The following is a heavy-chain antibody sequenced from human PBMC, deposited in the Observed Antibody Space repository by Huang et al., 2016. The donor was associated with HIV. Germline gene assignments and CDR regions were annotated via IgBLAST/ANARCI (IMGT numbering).Heavy chain of an antibody. CDR1: GFTFNSYA. D-gene: IGHD3-3*01. J-gene: IGHJ6*02. CDR2: ISGRGGNT. Sequence: EVQLLESGGGLVQPGGSLRLSCAASGFTFNSYAMSWVRQAPGKGVEGVAAISGRGGNTYYADAVKGRFTISRDNSKNTRFLQMSGLRAEDTAVYYCSRDDFWSGYSDYYGLDVWGQGTTVTVSS. V-gene: IGHV3-23*01. CDR3: SRDDFWSGYSDYYGLDV.